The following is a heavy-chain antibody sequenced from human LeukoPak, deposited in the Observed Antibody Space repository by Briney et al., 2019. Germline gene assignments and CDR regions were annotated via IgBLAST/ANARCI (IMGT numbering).Heavy chain of an antibody. V-gene: IGHV3-48*01. Sequence: GGSLRLSCAASGFTFSSYSMNWVRQAPGKGLEWVSYISSSSSTIYYADSVKGRFTISRDNAKNSLYLQMNSLRAEDTAVYYCARDGSSLHYYGSGSYGYWGQGTLVTVSS. CDR2: ISSSSSTI. J-gene: IGHJ4*02. CDR1: GFTFSSYS. D-gene: IGHD3-10*01. CDR3: ARDGSSLHYYGSGSYGY.